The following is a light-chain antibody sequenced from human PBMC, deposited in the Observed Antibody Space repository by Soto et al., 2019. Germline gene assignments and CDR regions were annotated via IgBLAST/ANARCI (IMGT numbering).Light chain of an antibody. J-gene: IGLJ3*02. Sequence: QSALTQPASVSGSPGQSITISCTGTSTDVGSYNLVSWYQQHPGKAPKLIIYEVSKRPSGVSNRFSGSKSGNTASLTISGLQAEDEADYYCCSYAGSSTWVFGGGTKLTAL. CDR2: EVS. CDR1: STDVGSYNL. V-gene: IGLV2-23*02. CDR3: CSYAGSSTWV.